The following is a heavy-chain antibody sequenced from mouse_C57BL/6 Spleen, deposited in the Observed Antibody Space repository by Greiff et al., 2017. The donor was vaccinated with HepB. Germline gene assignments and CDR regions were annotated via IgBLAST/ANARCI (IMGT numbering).Heavy chain of an antibody. CDR3: ARDSSGFAY. J-gene: IGHJ3*01. CDR2: INPNNGGT. Sequence: EVQLQQSGPELVKPGASVKIPCKASGYTFTDYNMDWVKQSHGKSLEWIGDINPNNGGTIYNQKFKGKATLTVDKSSSTAYMEIRSLTSEDTAVYYCARDSSGFAYWGQGTLVTVSA. V-gene: IGHV1-18*01. D-gene: IGHD3-2*02. CDR1: GYTFTDYN.